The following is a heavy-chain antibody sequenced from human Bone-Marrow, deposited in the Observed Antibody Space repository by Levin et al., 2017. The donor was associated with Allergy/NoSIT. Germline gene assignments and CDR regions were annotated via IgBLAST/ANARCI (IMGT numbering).Heavy chain of an antibody. D-gene: IGHD3-10*01. CDR3: ARDNAITMVRGVIIMSHAFDI. CDR1: GGSISSSSYY. J-gene: IGHJ3*02. Sequence: SETLSLTCTVSGGSISSSSYYWGWIRQPPGKGLEWIGSIYYSGSTYYNPSLKSRVTISVDTSKNQFSLKLSSVTAADTAVYYCARDNAITMVRGVIIMSHAFDIWGQGTMVTVSS. V-gene: IGHV4-39*07. CDR2: IYYSGST.